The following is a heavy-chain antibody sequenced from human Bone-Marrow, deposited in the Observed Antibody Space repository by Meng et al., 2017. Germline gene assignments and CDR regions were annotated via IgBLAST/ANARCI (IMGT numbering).Heavy chain of an antibody. V-gene: IGHV3-30*01. CDR1: GFTCSRYW. D-gene: IGHD2-15*01. Sequence: VHVLVAGVVLVPAGGSLRLSWAAFGFTCSRYWMSWVSQAPGMGIEWVAVISYDGSNKYYADSVKGRFTISRDNSKNTLYLQMNSLRAEDTAVYYCARDRGGIDYWGQGTLVTVSS. J-gene: IGHJ4*02. CDR2: ISYDGSNK. CDR3: ARDRGGIDY.